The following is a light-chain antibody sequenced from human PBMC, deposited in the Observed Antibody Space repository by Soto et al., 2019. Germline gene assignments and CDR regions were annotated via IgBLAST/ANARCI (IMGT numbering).Light chain of an antibody. CDR3: QQYNDYST. CDR2: KAS. CDR1: QTISSW. J-gene: IGKJ1*01. V-gene: IGKV1-5*03. Sequence: DIQMTQSPSTLSASVGDRVTITCRASQTISSWLAWYQQKPETAPKLLIYKASSLESGVPSRFSGSGSGTEFTLTISSLQPDDFATYYCQQYNDYSTFGQGTKVEIK.